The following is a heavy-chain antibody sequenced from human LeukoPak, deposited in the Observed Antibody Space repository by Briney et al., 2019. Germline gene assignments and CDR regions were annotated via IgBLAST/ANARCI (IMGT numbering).Heavy chain of an antibody. CDR1: GFTFSSYA. J-gene: IGHJ4*02. D-gene: IGHD3-10*01. V-gene: IGHV3-23*01. CDR3: AKDRRTVVRGVILDY. Sequence: GGSLRLSCAASGFTFSSYAMSWVRQAPGKGLAWVSAISGSGGSTYYADSVKGRFTISRDNSKNTLYLQMNSLRAEDTAVYYRAKDRRTVVRGVILDYWGQGTLVTVSS. CDR2: ISGSGGST.